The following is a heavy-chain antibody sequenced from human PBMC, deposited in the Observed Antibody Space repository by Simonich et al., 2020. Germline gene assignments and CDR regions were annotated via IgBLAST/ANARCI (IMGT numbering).Heavy chain of an antibody. CDR2: INPKRGGT. V-gene: IGHV1-2*02. J-gene: IGHJ3*02. Sequence: QVQLVQSGAEVKTPGASVKVSCKASGYTFTGYYMHWVRQAAGQGIEWMGEINPKRGGTNNAKKFKGRVTMTRDTAISKAYMELSRRRSEDTAVYYCARARLYSSSHTFDIWGQGTMVTVSS. D-gene: IGHD6-6*01. CDR3: ARARLYSSSHTFDI. CDR1: GYTFTGYY.